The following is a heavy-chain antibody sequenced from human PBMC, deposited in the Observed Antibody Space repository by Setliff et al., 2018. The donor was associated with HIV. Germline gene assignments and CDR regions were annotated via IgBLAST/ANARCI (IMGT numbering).Heavy chain of an antibody. CDR1: GGSISSDY. V-gene: IGHV4-4*09. CDR3: ARAVVFASGNFWFDP. Sequence: PSETLSLTCTVSGGSISSDYWSWIRQPPGKGLEWIGYISTTGSTSYSPSLKSRVSISVDTAKNQCSLRLSSVTAADTAVYYCARAVVFASGNFWFDPWGPGALVTVSS. CDR2: ISTTGST. J-gene: IGHJ5*02. D-gene: IGHD3-3*01.